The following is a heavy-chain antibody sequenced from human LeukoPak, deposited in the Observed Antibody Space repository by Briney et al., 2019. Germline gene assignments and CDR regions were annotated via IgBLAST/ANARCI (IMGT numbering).Heavy chain of an antibody. V-gene: IGHV1-2*02. CDR2: IHPNSGGT. CDR1: GYTFTPYY. J-gene: IGHJ4*02. Sequence: ASVRVSCKPSGYTFTPYYLHWVRQAPGQGLEWMGWIHPNSGGTNYAQNFQGRVSMTTDTSISTVYMELSRLRSDDTAVYYCARDYYGSGTYYKDYWGQGTLVTVSS. D-gene: IGHD3-10*01. CDR3: ARDYYGSGTYYKDY.